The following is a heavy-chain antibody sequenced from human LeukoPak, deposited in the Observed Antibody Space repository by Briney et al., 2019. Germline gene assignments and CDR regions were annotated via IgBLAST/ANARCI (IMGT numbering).Heavy chain of an antibody. CDR2: ISYSGST. Sequence: PSETLSLTCTVSGGSISSYYWSWIRQPPGKGLEWIGYISYSGSTNYNPSLKSRVTISVDTSKNQFSLKLSSVTAADTAVYYCARELGRYYDYVWGSFGGFDYWGQGTLVTVSS. J-gene: IGHJ4*02. CDR1: GGSISSYY. D-gene: IGHD3-16*01. V-gene: IGHV4-59*01. CDR3: ARELGRYYDYVWGSFGGFDY.